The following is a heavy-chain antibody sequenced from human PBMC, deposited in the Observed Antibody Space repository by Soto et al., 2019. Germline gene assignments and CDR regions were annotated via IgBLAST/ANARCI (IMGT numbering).Heavy chain of an antibody. V-gene: IGHV1-18*01. Sequence: QVQLVQSGPEVKKPGASVKVSCKTSGYTFTSYGIALVRQSPGQGLEWMGWISTSRGNTNYAQKFQGRVTMTTDTSTSTAYMELRSLGSDDTAVYYCATRSPAFDFWGQVTLVTVSS. CDR2: ISTSRGNT. CDR1: GYTFTSYG. J-gene: IGHJ4*02. CDR3: ATRSPAFDF.